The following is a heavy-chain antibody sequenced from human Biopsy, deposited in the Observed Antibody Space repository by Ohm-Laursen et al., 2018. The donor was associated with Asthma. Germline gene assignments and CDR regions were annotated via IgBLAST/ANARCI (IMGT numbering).Heavy chain of an antibody. CDR2: IMTVFGTT. CDR3: ARCQVGYSSGWSLLLKKFYYSGMDV. V-gene: IGHV1-69*13. CDR1: GVTFTNFS. Sequence: SENASCKAPGVTFTNFSISWVRQAPGQGLKWLGGIMTVFGTTNYAQKFQGRVTITADESTSTAYMEVTNLRSEDTAIYYCARCQVGYSSGWSLLLKKFYYSGMDVWGQGTAVTVSS. D-gene: IGHD6-19*01. J-gene: IGHJ6*02.